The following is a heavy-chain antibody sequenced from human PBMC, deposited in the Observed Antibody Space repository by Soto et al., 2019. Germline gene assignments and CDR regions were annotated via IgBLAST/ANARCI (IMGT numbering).Heavy chain of an antibody. D-gene: IGHD2-8*02. CDR2: ISYDGTNK. CDR1: GFSFSISP. CDR3: ARDPKTTGGQHWAFNYFDS. Sequence: QVQLVESGGGVVQPGRSLRLSCAASGFSFSISPMHWVRQAPGKGPEWVALISYDGTNKFYADSVKGRFTISRDNSKSTLYLHVDSLRPEDAAVYSCARDPKTTGGQHWAFNYFDSWGQGTLVTVSS. V-gene: IGHV3-30-3*01. J-gene: IGHJ4*02.